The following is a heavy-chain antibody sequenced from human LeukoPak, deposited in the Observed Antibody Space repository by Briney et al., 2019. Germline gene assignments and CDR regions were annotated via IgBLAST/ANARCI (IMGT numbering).Heavy chain of an antibody. D-gene: IGHD6-19*01. J-gene: IGHJ4*02. V-gene: IGHV1-24*01. Sequence: ASVKVSCKASGYTFTGYYMHWVRQAPGKGLEWMGGFDPEDGETIYAQKFQGRVTMTEDTSTDTAYMELSSLRSEDTAVYYCATDLSRSSGSLDYWGQGTLVTVSS. CDR1: GYTFTGYY. CDR2: FDPEDGET. CDR3: ATDLSRSSGSLDY.